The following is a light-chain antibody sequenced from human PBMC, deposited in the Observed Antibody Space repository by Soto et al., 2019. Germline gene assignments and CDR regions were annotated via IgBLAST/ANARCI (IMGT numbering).Light chain of an antibody. CDR1: SSDVGGYNY. V-gene: IGLV2-14*01. J-gene: IGLJ2*01. Sequence: QSALTQPASVSGSPGQSITISCTGTSSDVGGYNYVSWYQQHPGKAPQLMIYDVSNRPSGVSNRFSGSKSVNTASLTISGLRAEDEADYYCNSYTSTSTLVFGGGTKLTVL. CDR2: DVS. CDR3: NSYTSTSTLV.